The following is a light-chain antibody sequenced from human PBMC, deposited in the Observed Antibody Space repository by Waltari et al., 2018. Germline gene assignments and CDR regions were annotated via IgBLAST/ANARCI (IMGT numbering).Light chain of an antibody. V-gene: IGLV1-44*01. Sequence: QSVLTQPPSASGTPGQRVTISCSGSSSNIGSNTVHWYQQLPGTAPKLLIYTNYQRPSGVPGRFSGSKSGTSASLAISGLQSEDEADYYCGAWDDSLNGGVFGGGTKLTVL. J-gene: IGLJ3*02. CDR1: SSNIGSNT. CDR3: GAWDDSLNGGV. CDR2: TNY.